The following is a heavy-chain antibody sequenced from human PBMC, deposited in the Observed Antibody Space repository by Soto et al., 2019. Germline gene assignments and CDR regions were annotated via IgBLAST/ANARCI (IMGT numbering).Heavy chain of an antibody. CDR3: ARWTALNMYYFDN. D-gene: IGHD2-21*02. CDR1: GGSFSDYY. V-gene: IGHV4-34*01. CDR2: INHSGTT. J-gene: IGHJ4*02. Sequence: SETLSLTCAVYGGSFSDYYWSWIRQPPGKGLEWIGEINHSGTTNYNPSLKSRVTISVDTSKSQFSLNLSSVTAADTAVYYCARWTALNMYYFDNWGQGTLVTVSS.